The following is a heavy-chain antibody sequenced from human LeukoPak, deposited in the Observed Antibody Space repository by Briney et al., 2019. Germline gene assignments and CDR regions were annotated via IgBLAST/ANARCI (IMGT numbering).Heavy chain of an antibody. J-gene: IGHJ3*02. V-gene: IGHV1-18*04. CDR1: GYTFTGYY. D-gene: IGHD1-1*01. CDR3: ARNDAFDAFDI. Sequence: GASVKVSCKASGYTFTGYYMHWVRQAPGQGLEWMGWISAYNGNTNYAQKLQGRVTMTTDTSTSTAYMELRSLRSDDTAVYYCARNDAFDAFDIWGQGTMVTVSS. CDR2: ISAYNGNT.